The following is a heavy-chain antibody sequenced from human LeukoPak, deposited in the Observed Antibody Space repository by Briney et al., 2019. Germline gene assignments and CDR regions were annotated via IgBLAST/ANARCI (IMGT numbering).Heavy chain of an antibody. CDR3: ATGLGELWY. J-gene: IGHJ4*02. D-gene: IGHD3-16*01. CDR1: GGSISSGGYY. Sequence: SETLSLTCTVSGGSISSGGYYWSWIRQPPGKGLEWIGYIYHSGSTYYNPSLKSRVTISVDRSKNQFSLKLSSVTAADTAVYYCATGLGELWYWGQGTLVTVSS. CDR2: IYHSGST. V-gene: IGHV4-30-2*01.